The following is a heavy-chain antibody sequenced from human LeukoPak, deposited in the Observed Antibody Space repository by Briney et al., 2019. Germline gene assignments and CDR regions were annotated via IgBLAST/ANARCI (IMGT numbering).Heavy chain of an antibody. CDR1: GGSISSSSYY. D-gene: IGHD3-22*01. CDR2: IYYTGST. Sequence: SETLSLTCTVSGGSISSSSYYWGWSRQPPGKGLEWIGSIYYTGSTYYNPSLKSRVTISVDTSKNQFSLKLSSVTAADTAVYYCARYYYDSRLFDYWGQGTLVTVSS. J-gene: IGHJ4*02. CDR3: ARYYYDSRLFDY. V-gene: IGHV4-39*01.